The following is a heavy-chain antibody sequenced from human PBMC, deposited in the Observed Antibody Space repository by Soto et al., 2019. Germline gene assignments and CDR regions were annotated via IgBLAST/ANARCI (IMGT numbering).Heavy chain of an antibody. J-gene: IGHJ4*02. CDR2: ISYDGSNK. Sequence: QVQLVESGGGVVQPGRSLRLSCAAYGFTFSSYAMHWVRQAPGKGLEWVAVISYDGSNKYYADSVKGRFTIPRDNSKNTLYLQMNSLRAEDTAVYYCARDLIMGVFSCSSTSCFNFDYWGQGTLVTVSS. D-gene: IGHD2-2*01. V-gene: IGHV3-30-3*01. CDR1: GFTFSSYA. CDR3: ARDLIMGVFSCSSTSCFNFDY.